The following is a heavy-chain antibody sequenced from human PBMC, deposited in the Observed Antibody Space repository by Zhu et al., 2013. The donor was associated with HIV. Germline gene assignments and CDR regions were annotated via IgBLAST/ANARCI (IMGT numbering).Heavy chain of an antibody. J-gene: IGHJ5*02. Sequence: VQLVQSGAEVKKPGAPVKVSCKASGYIFTGYYIHWVRQAPGQGPEWMGEINANTGATMYAPKFQGRVAMTRDTSSTTSYMDLNRLISDDTAVYSCARERIGCSGSNCYFDAWGQGSLVTVSS. CDR1: GYIFTGYY. CDR2: INANTGAT. D-gene: IGHD2-15*01. V-gene: IGHV1-2*02. CDR3: ARERIGCSGSNCYFDA.